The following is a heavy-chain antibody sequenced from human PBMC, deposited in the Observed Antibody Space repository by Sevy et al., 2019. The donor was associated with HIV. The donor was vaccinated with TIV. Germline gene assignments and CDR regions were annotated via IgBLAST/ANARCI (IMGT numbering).Heavy chain of an antibody. D-gene: IGHD4-17*01. CDR1: GFTFGDYA. J-gene: IGHJ4*02. V-gene: IGHV3-49*03. CDR2: IRRNSYEPYGGTT. Sequence: GGSLRLSCTASGFTFGDYAMSWFRQAPGKGLEWVAFIRRNSYEPYGGTTEYAASVKGRLNISRDDSKSIAYLQMNSLKTEDTAFYYCTRALATVVTPEYYFDYWGQGTLVTVSS. CDR3: TRALATVVTPEYYFDY.